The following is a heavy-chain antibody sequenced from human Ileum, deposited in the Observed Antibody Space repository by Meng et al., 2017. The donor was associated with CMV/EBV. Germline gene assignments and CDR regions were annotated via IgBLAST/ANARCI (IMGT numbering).Heavy chain of an antibody. CDR2: INNRGST. CDR3: ARASPQRRFLSY. D-gene: IGHD3-3*01. J-gene: IGHJ4*02. V-gene: IGHV4-34*01. Sequence: QVPLKQWGAGQLNPSETLSLLCAVHNSALSDYYWTWIRQSPGKGLEWIGEINNRGSTNYNPSLKSRVTISIDTSRNQFSLKLTSMTAADTAVYYCARASPQRRFLSYWGQGTLVTVSS. CDR1: NSALSDYY.